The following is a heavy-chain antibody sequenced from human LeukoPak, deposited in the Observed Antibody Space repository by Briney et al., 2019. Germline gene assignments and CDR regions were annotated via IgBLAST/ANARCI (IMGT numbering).Heavy chain of an antibody. V-gene: IGHV4-39*01. CDR2: IYYSGST. CDR3: ASRLGIVVFSDAFDI. Sequence: SETLSLTCTVSGGSISSSSYYWGWIRQPPGKGLEWIGSIYYSGSTYYNPSLKSRVTISVDTSKNQFSLKLSSVSAADTAVYYCASRLGIVVFSDAFDIWGQGTMVTVSS. J-gene: IGHJ3*02. CDR1: GGSISSSSYY. D-gene: IGHD3-22*01.